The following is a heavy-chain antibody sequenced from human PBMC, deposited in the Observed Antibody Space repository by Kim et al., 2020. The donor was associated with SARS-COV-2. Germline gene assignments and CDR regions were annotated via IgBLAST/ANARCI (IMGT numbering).Heavy chain of an antibody. V-gene: IGHV4-34*01. CDR3: ARGRAGVVPSPILGIGPYYDFYAMDV. Sequence: SETLSLTCAVYGGTLSGYHCTWIRQPPGKGLEWIGEINHSGNTNCNPSLKSRVTISLETSKNHFSRNLRSMTAADTAVYYCARGRAGVVPSPILGIGPYYDFYAMDVWGQGTTVTVSS. CDR1: GGTLSGYH. J-gene: IGHJ6*02. CDR2: INHSGNT. D-gene: IGHD3-3*01.